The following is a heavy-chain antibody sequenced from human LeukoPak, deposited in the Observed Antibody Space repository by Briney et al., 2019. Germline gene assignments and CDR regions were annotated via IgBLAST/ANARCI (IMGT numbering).Heavy chain of an antibody. J-gene: IGHJ4*02. D-gene: IGHD1-26*01. CDR1: GFTFSSYA. CDR2: ISSSSSYI. Sequence: GGSLRLSCAASGFTFSSYAMSWVRQAPGKGLEWVSSISSSSSYIYYADSVKGRFTISRDNSKNTLYLQMNSLRAEDTAVYYCAKDFTPIPVGAIDYWGQGTLVTVSS. V-gene: IGHV3-21*01. CDR3: AKDFTPIPVGAIDY.